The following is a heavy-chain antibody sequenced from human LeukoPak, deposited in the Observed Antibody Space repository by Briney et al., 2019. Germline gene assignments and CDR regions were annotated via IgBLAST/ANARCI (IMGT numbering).Heavy chain of an antibody. Sequence: SETLSLTCAVSGGSISSGGYSWSWIRQPPGKGLEWIGYIYHSGSTYYNPSLKSRVTISVDRSKNQFSLKLSSVTAADTAVYYCARCGRGFGELSDWGQGTLVTVSS. CDR2: IYHSGST. D-gene: IGHD3-10*01. V-gene: IGHV4-30-2*01. CDR1: GGSISSGGYS. CDR3: ARCGRGFGELSD. J-gene: IGHJ4*02.